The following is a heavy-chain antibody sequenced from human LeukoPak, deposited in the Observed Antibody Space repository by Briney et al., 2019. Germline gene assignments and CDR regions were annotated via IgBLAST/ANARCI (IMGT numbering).Heavy chain of an antibody. CDR3: AREGPTVTDLDY. V-gene: IGHV3-30*03. J-gene: IGHJ4*02. CDR2: ISYDGSNK. D-gene: IGHD4-11*01. CDR1: GFTFSSYG. Sequence: GGSLRLSCAASGFTFSSYGMHWVRQAPGKGLEWVAVISYDGSNKYYADSVKGRFTISRDNSKNTLYLQMNSLRAEDTAVYYCAREGPTVTDLDYWGQGTLVTVSS.